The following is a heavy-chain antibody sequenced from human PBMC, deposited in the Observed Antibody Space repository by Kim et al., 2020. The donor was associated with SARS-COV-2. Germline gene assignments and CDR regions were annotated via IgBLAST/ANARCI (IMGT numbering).Heavy chain of an antibody. J-gene: IGHJ4*02. Sequence: YNPSHKSRVTISVDTSKNQFSLKLSSVTAADTAVYYCARGYGSGDRSFDYWGQGTLVTVSS. D-gene: IGHD3-10*01. V-gene: IGHV4-59*09. CDR3: ARGYGSGDRSFDY.